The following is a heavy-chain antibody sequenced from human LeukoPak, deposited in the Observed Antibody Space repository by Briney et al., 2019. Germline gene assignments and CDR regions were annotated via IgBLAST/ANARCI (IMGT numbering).Heavy chain of an antibody. CDR3: AHGAMYQLDY. J-gene: IGHJ4*02. Sequence: GGSLRLSCAASGFPFSSHGMSWVRQAPGKGLEWVSGIIGGAGSTYYADSVKGRFTISGDNSKNTLFLQMNSLRAEDTAVYYCAHGAMYQLDYWGQGTLVTVSS. CDR1: GFPFSSHG. V-gene: IGHV3-23*01. CDR2: IIGGAGST. D-gene: IGHD2-2*01.